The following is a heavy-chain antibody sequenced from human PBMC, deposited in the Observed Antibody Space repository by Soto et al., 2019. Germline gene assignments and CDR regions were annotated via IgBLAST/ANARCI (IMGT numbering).Heavy chain of an antibody. D-gene: IGHD3-22*01. J-gene: IGHJ4*02. CDR2: ISYDGSNK. CDR3: AKGMGGRYYDSTQGPFDY. Sequence: GGSLRLSCAASGFTFSSYGMHWVRQAPGKGLEWVAVISYDGSNKYYADSVKGRFTISRDNSKNTLYLQMNSLRAEDTAVYYCAKGMGGRYYDSTQGPFDYWGQGTLVTVSS. CDR1: GFTFSSYG. V-gene: IGHV3-30*18.